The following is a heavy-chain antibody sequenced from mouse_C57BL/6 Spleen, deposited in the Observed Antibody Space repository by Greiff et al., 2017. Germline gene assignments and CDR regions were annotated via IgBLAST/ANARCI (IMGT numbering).Heavy chain of an antibody. CDR3: ARRTTVVLDY. J-gene: IGHJ4*01. CDR1: GYTFTSYW. V-gene: IGHV1-64*01. CDR2: IHPNSGST. Sequence: VQLQQSGAELVKPGASVKLSCKASGYTFTSYWMHWVKQRPGQGLEWIGMIHPNSGSTNYNEKFKSKDTLTVDKSSSTAYMQLSSLASEDSAVYYCARRTTVVLDYWGQGTSVTVSS. D-gene: IGHD1-1*01.